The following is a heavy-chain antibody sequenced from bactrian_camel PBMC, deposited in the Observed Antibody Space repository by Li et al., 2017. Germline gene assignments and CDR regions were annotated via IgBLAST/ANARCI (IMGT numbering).Heavy chain of an antibody. CDR3: VRDYGNYDWTLGS. J-gene: IGHJ4*01. CDR2: IDIYDRI. CDR1: RYITSDTF. Sequence: HVQLVESGGGAVQAGGSLRLSCTTSRYITSDTFCMGWFRQTPGKDREGVATIDIYDRISYADSVKGRFTISQDNAKKTVYLQMNSLKPEDTALYYCVRDYGNYDWTLGSWGQGTQVTVS. D-gene: IGHD4*01. V-gene: IGHV3S53*01.